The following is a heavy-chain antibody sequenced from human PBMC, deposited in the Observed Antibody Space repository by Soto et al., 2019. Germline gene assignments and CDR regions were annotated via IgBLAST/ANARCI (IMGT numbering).Heavy chain of an antibody. D-gene: IGHD4-17*01. V-gene: IGHV4-61*01. Sequence: QVQLQEAGPGLVKPSETLSLTCTVSGGSVSSGSYYWSWIRQPPGKGLEWIGYSYYSGRTNYNPSLKCRVTISLATSKNQFSLKLSSVTAAHTAVYYCAGGMTTVTTVAYWGQGTLVTFSS. J-gene: IGHJ4*02. CDR1: GGSVSSGSYY. CDR2: SYYSGRT. CDR3: AGGMTTVTTVAY.